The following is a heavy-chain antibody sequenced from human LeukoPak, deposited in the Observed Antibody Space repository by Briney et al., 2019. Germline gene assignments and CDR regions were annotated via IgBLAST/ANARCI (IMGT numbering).Heavy chain of an antibody. CDR3: ARDGRSGYEDL. CDR2: IYYSGGT. V-gene: IGHV4-59*12. D-gene: IGHD5-12*01. Sequence: SETLSLTCTVSGGSISSYYWSWIRQPPGKGLEWIGYIYYSGGTYYNPSLKSRVTISIDTSKNQFSLKLTSVTAADTAIYYCARDGRSGYEDLWGPGTLVTVSS. CDR1: GGSISSYY. J-gene: IGHJ5*02.